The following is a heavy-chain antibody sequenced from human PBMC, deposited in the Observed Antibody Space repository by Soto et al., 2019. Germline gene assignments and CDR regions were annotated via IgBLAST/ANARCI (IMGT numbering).Heavy chain of an antibody. CDR2: MNDDGGTT. CDR3: ASDLSGRADV. CDR1: GFTFSSYW. V-gene: IGHV3-74*01. Sequence: PGGSLRLSCAASGFTFSSYWLHWVRQAPGKGLVCVSRMNDDGGTTYYADSGKGRFTISRDNAKNTLYLQMNSLRVEDTAVYYCASDLSGRADVWGQGPTVTV. D-gene: IGHD3-10*01. J-gene: IGHJ6*02.